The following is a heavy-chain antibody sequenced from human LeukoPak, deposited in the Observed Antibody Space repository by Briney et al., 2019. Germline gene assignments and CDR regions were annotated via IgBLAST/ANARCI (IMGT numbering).Heavy chain of an antibody. CDR2: ISGSGGST. Sequence: GGSLRLSCAASGFTLSSNYMSWVRQAPGKGLEWVSAISGSGGSTYYADSVKGRFTISRDNSNNTLYLQMNSLRAEDTAVYYCAKSIQLWLLVYWGQGTLVTVSS. D-gene: IGHD5-18*01. J-gene: IGHJ4*02. V-gene: IGHV3-23*01. CDR3: AKSIQLWLLVY. CDR1: GFTLSSNY.